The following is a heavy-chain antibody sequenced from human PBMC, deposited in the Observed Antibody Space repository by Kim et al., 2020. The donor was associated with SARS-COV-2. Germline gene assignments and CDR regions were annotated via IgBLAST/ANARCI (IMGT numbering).Heavy chain of an antibody. V-gene: IGHV3-7*01. CDR2: IKQDGSEK. D-gene: IGHD2-15*01. J-gene: IGHJ4*02. CDR3: ARAGLDIVVVVAATSFDY. Sequence: GGSLRLSCAASGFTFSSYWMSWVRQAPGKGLEWVANIKQDGSEKYYVDSVKGRFTISRDNAKNSLYLQMNSLRAEDTAVYYCARAGLDIVVVVAATSFDYWGQGTLVTVSS. CDR1: GFTFSSYW.